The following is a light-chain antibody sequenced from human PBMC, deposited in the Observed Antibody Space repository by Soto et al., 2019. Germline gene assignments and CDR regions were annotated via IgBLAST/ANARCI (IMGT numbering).Light chain of an antibody. CDR3: SSYTYSSTPYV. Sequence: QSVLTQPASVSGSPGQSITISCTGTSSDVGGYNYVSWYQQHPGKAPKLMIYEVSNRPSGVSNRFSGSKSGNTASLTISGLQAEDEADYYCSSYTYSSTPYVFGTGTKVTV. CDR1: SSDVGGYNY. CDR2: EVS. V-gene: IGLV2-14*01. J-gene: IGLJ1*01.